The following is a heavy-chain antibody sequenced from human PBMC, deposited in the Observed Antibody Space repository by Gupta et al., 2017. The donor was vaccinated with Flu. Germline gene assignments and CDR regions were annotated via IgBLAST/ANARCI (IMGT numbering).Heavy chain of an antibody. CDR2: VAHDGGQN. V-gene: IGHV3-30*18. CDR1: GFTFSTNG. Sequence: QVQLVESGGGVVQPGKSLRLSCAASGFTFSTNGMYWVRQAPGKGLEWVAVVAHDGGQNNYADSVKGRFTISRDNAKSTLYLEMNSLRSEDTALYYCAKDRVRRSSGYGMDLWGQGTTVTVSS. D-gene: IGHD2-2*01. J-gene: IGHJ6*02. CDR3: AKDRVRRSSGYGMDL.